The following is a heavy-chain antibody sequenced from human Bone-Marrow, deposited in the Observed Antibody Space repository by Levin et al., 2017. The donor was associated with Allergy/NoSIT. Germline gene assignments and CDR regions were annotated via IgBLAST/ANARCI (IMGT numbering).Heavy chain of an antibody. CDR2: ISSSSSYK. CDR3: AIDLLPENWNCHYCGMEV. CDR1: GFTFSTYS. D-gene: IGHD1-7*01. V-gene: IGHV3-21*01. Sequence: MAGGSLRLSCATSGFTFSTYSMNWVRLVPGKGLEWVSYISSSSSYKFYADSLKGRFTISRENAKNSLFLQMNSLRAEATAVYYCAIDLLPENWNCHYCGMEVWGQGTAVTGSS. J-gene: IGHJ6*02.